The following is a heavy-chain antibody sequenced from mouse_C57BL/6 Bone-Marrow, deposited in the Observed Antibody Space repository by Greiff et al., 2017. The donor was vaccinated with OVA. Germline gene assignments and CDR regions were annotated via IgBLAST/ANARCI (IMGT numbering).Heavy chain of an antibody. D-gene: IGHD3-2*02. Sequence: VQLKQSGPELVKPGASVKISCKASGYTFTDYYMNWVKQSHGKSLEWIGDINPNNGGTSYNQKFTGKATLTVDKSSSTAYMELRSLTSEDSAVYYCARSGKDSSGYGFAYWGQGTLVTVSA. CDR3: ARSGKDSSGYGFAY. CDR2: INPNNGGT. J-gene: IGHJ3*01. V-gene: IGHV1-26*01. CDR1: GYTFTDYY.